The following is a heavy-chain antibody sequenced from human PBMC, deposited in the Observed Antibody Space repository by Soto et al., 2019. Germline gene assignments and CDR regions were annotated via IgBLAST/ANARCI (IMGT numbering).Heavy chain of an antibody. J-gene: IGHJ4*02. V-gene: IGHV3-66*01. CDR2: IYNGDST. D-gene: IGHD4-17*01. CDR3: ATQYYGPDH. CDR1: GFTVSSSR. Sequence: PGGSLRLSCAASGFTVSSSRMSWVRQAPGKGLEWVSVIYNGDSTQYADSVKGRFTISRDNPKNTLYLQMNSLRAEDTAVYYCATQYYGPDHWGQGTLVTVSS.